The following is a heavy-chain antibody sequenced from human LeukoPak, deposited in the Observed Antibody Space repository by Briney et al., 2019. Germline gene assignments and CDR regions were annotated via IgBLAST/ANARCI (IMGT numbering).Heavy chain of an antibody. CDR1: GFSVSSNY. Sequence: PGGSLLLSCAASGFSVSSNYMTWVRQAPGKGLECVSVIYGGGNTYYADSVGGRFTISRDNSKNTLYLQMNSLRVEDTAMYYCARGRWSSSGYQDYWGRGTLVTVSS. J-gene: IGHJ4*02. D-gene: IGHD3-22*01. CDR3: ARGRWSSSGYQDY. CDR2: IYGGGNT. V-gene: IGHV3-53*01.